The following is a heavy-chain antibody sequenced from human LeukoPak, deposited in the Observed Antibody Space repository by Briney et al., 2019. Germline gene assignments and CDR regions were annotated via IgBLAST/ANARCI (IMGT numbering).Heavy chain of an antibody. CDR1: GYTFTSYY. V-gene: IGHV1-46*01. CDR3: ARDYGGNSEFRY. D-gene: IGHD4-23*01. J-gene: IGHJ4*02. Sequence: ASVKVSCKASGYTFTSYYMHWVRQAPGQGLEWMGIINPSGGSTSYAQKFQGRVTMIRDTSISTAYMELSRLRSDDTAVYYCARDYGGNSEFRYWGQGTLVTVSS. CDR2: INPSGGST.